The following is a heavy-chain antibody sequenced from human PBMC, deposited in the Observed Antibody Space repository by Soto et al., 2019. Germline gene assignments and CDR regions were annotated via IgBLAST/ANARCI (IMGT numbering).Heavy chain of an antibody. CDR2: IIPIFRTA. D-gene: IGHD2-2*02. CDR3: ARGGKCSSTSCYRYFDL. J-gene: IGHJ2*01. Sequence: QVQLVQSGAEVKKPGSSVKVSCKASGGTFSSYAISWVRQAPGQGLEWMGGIIPIFRTANYAQKFQGRVTITADESTSTAYMELSSLRSEDTAVYYCARGGKCSSTSCYRYFDLWGRGTLVTVSS. V-gene: IGHV1-69*01. CDR1: GGTFSSYA.